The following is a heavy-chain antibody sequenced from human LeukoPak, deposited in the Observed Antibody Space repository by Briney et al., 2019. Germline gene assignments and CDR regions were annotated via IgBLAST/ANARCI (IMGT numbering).Heavy chain of an antibody. Sequence: GGSLRLSCAASGFTFDDYAMHWVRQAPGKGLGWVSGISWNSGSIGYADSVKGRFTISRDNAKNSLYLQMHSLRVEDTAVYYCARGGAVAGLGYWGQGTLVTVSS. CDR1: GFTFDDYA. D-gene: IGHD6-19*01. CDR3: ARGGAVAGLGY. CDR2: ISWNSGSI. J-gene: IGHJ4*02. V-gene: IGHV3-9*01.